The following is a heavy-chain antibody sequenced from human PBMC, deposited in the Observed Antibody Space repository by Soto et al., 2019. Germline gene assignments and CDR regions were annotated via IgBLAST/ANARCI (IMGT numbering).Heavy chain of an antibody. D-gene: IGHD1-20*01. V-gene: IGHV3-21*01. J-gene: IGHJ6*02. CDR1: GFTFSTYT. CDR3: ARETGSYNRNDGLMDV. CDR2: ISSGSTYI. Sequence: VQLVESGGGLVKPGGSLRLSCAASGFTFSTYTMNWVRQAPGKGLEWVSSISSGSTYIYYADSVTGRFTISRDNAKNSLYLQMNSLRAEDTAVYYCARETGSYNRNDGLMDVWGQGTTVTVSS.